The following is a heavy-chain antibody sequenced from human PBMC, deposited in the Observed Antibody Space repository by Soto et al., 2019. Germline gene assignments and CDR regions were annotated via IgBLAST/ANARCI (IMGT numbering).Heavy chain of an antibody. D-gene: IGHD6-19*01. Sequence: EVQLLESGGGLVQPGGSLRLSCAASGFTLSSYAMTWVRQAPGKGLEWVSVISDSDNATYYADSVKGRLTISRDNSKNTLYLQLNSLRAEDTAVYYCAKGVSSSAWSASYSWGQGTLVTVSA. CDR2: ISDSDNAT. CDR1: GFTLSSYA. CDR3: AKGVSSSAWSASYS. J-gene: IGHJ4*02. V-gene: IGHV3-23*01.